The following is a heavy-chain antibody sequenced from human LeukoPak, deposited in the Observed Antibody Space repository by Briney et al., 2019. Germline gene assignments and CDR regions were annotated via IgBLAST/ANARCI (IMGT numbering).Heavy chain of an antibody. Sequence: ASVKVSCKGYGYTFINHDIDWVRQAAGQGLEWMGWISAYNGNTNYAQKLQGRVTMTTDTSTSTAYMELRSLRSDDTAVYYCARGSPFDYWGQGTLVTVSS. CDR2: ISAYNGNT. CDR3: ARGSPFDY. J-gene: IGHJ4*02. CDR1: GYTFINHD. V-gene: IGHV1-18*01.